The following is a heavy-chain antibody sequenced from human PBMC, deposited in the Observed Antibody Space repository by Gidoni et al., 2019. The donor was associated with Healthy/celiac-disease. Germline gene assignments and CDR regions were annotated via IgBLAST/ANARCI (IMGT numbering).Heavy chain of an antibody. CDR3: AKDGGIAAAGTSY. V-gene: IGHV3-23*01. CDR2: ISGSGGST. Sequence: EVQLLESVGGLVQPGGSLRLSCAASGFTFTSYAMSWVRQAPGKGLGWVSAISGSGGSTYYADSVKGRFTISRDNSKNTLYLQMNSLRAEDTAVYYCAKDGGIAAAGTSYWGQGTLVTVSS. D-gene: IGHD6-13*01. J-gene: IGHJ4*02. CDR1: GFTFTSYA.